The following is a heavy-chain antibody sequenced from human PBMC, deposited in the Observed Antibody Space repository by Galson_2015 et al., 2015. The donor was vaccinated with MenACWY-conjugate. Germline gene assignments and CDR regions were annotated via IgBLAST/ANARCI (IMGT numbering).Heavy chain of an antibody. CDR2: ISGSSSYI. Sequence: SLRLSCAASGFIFSGYNMNWVRQAPGKGLQWVSSISGSSSYIHYTDSVKGRFTISRNNAKNSVFLQMNSLRPEDTGVYYCARVASTVAGSDPLDFWGQGTTVTVSS. J-gene: IGHJ3*01. CDR3: ARVASTVAGSDPLDF. CDR1: GFIFSGYN. D-gene: IGHD6-19*01. V-gene: IGHV3-21*04.